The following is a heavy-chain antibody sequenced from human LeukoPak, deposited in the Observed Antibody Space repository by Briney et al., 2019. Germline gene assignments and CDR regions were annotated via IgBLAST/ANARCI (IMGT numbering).Heavy chain of an antibody. D-gene: IGHD3-10*01. CDR3: ARDGVLWFGDRKGFDP. J-gene: IGHJ5*02. V-gene: IGHV1-3*01. Sequence: ASVKVSCKASGYTFTSYAMHWVRQAPGQRLEWMGWINAGNGNTKYSQKFQGRVTITRDTSASTAYMELSSLRSEDTAVYYCARDGVLWFGDRKGFDPWGQGTLVTVSS. CDR1: GYTFTSYA. CDR2: INAGNGNT.